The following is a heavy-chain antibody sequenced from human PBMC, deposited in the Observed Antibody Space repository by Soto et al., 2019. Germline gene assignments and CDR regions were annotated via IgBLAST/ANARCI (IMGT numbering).Heavy chain of an antibody. Sequence: QVHLVQSGAEVKKPGASVKVSCKGSGYTFTSYGITWVRQAPGQGLEWMGWISAHNGNTDHAQKLQGRVTVTRDTSTSTAYMELRSLRSDDTAVYSCARGRYGDYWGQGALVTGSS. V-gene: IGHV1-18*01. CDR1: GYTFTSYG. CDR2: ISAHNGNT. D-gene: IGHD1-1*01. CDR3: ARGRYGDY. J-gene: IGHJ4*02.